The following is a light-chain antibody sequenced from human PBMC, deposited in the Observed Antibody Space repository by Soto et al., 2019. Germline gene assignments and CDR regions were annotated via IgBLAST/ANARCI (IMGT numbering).Light chain of an antibody. V-gene: IGLV2-14*01. CDR3: SSYTSSSF. CDR2: EVS. J-gene: IGLJ7*01. CDR1: SSDVGGYNY. Sequence: QSALTQPASVSGSPGQSITISCTGTSSDVGGYNYVSWYQQHPGKAPKLMIYEVSNRPSGVSNRFSGSKSGNTASLTISGLQAEDEADYYCSSYTSSSFFGGGTQLTVL.